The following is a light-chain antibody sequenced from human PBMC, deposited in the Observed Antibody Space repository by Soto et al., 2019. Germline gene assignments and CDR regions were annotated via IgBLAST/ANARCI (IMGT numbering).Light chain of an antibody. CDR2: EVS. CDR3: SSYTSSSTRV. CDR1: SSDVGGYNY. J-gene: IGLJ1*01. V-gene: IGLV2-14*01. Sequence: QSVLTQPASVSGSPGQSITISCTGTSSDVGGYNYVSWYQPHPGKAPKLMIYEVSNRPSGVSNRFSGSKSGNTASLTISGLQAEDEADYYCSSYTSSSTRVFGTGTKLTVL.